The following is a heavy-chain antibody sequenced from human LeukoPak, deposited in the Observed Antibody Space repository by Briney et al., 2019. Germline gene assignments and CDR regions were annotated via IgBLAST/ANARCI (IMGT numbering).Heavy chain of an antibody. D-gene: IGHD1-1*01. CDR3: TRQGEQYNDY. J-gene: IGHJ4*02. Sequence: QPGGSLKLSCAASGFTFSGSAMHWVRQASGKGLEWVGRIRSKVNSYATAYAASVKGRFTISRDDSKNTAYLQMNSLKTEDTAVYYCTRQGEQYNDYWGQGTLVTVSS. V-gene: IGHV3-73*01. CDR1: GFTFSGSA. CDR2: IRSKVNSYAT.